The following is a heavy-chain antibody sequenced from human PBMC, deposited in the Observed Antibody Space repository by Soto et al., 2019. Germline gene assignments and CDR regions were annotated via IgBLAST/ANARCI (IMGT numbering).Heavy chain of an antibody. CDR1: GGTFSSYA. CDR3: AKVKYDSSGYYRNFDY. Sequence: QVQLVQSGADVKKPGSSVKVSCKASGGTFSSYAISWVRQAPGQGLERVGGIIRRFGTADHAQKFEGRVTPRFGTANYPQKVQGRVTITADESTSTAYMELSSLRSEDTAMYYCAKVKYDSSGYYRNFDYWGQGTLVTVSS. J-gene: IGHJ4*02. D-gene: IGHD3-22*01. CDR2: IIRRFGTA. V-gene: IGHV1-69*01.